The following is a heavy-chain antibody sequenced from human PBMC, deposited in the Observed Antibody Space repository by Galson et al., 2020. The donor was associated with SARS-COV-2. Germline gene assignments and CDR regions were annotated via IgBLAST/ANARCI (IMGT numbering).Heavy chain of an antibody. CDR2: IWYDGSKK. Sequence: GGSLRLSCAASGFTFSSYGMHWVRQAPGKGLEWVAVIWYDGSKKHYADSVKGRFTISRDNSKSTLYLQMNSLRAEDTAVYFCVVVDGTDEGFNVWGQGTMVTVSS. J-gene: IGHJ3*01. CDR3: VVVDGTDEGFNV. CDR1: GFTFSSYG. D-gene: IGHD2-15*01. V-gene: IGHV3-33*03.